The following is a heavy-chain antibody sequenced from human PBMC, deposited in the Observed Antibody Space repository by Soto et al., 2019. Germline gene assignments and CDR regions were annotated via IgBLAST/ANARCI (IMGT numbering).Heavy chain of an antibody. J-gene: IGHJ2*01. CDR3: AKVRDYDSWYFDL. V-gene: IGHV3-23*01. Sequence: EVQLLESGGGLVQPGGSLRLSCAASGFTFSSYAMSWVRQAPGKGLEWVAAISGSGGSTYYADSVKGRFTISRDNSKNTLYLQMNSLRAEDTAVYYCAKVRDYDSWYFDLWGRGTLGTVSS. D-gene: IGHD3-22*01. CDR2: ISGSGGST. CDR1: GFTFSSYA.